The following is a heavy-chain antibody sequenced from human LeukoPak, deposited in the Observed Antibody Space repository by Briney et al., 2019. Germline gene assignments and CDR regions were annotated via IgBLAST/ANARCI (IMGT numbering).Heavy chain of an antibody. CDR1: GCTFSNYW. J-gene: IGHJ6*03. CDR3: ARLGTPYYYMDV. Sequence: GESLKISCQGSGCTFSNYWIAWVRHMPGNGLEWMGIIYPGDSDTKYSPSFQGQVSISADKSSNTAYLQWSSVKASDTAIYYCARLGTPYYYMDVWGRGTTVTVSS. CDR2: IYPGDSDT. V-gene: IGHV5-51*01. D-gene: IGHD1-1*01.